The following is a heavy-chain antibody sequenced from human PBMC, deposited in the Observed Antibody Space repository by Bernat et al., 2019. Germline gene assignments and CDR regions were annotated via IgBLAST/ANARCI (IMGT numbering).Heavy chain of an antibody. CDR1: GGSISSGGYY. D-gene: IGHD6-13*01. J-gene: IGHJ3*02. CDR3: ARASVLAAAGTETRDTFDI. V-gene: IGHV4-31*03. Sequence: QVQLQESGPGLVKPSQTLSLTCTVSGGSISSGGYYWSWIRQHPGKGLEWIAYIYYSGSTYYNPSLKSRVSMSVDTSKNQFSLKLSSVTAADTAIYYCARASVLAAAGTETRDTFDIWVQGTMVTVSS. CDR2: IYYSGST.